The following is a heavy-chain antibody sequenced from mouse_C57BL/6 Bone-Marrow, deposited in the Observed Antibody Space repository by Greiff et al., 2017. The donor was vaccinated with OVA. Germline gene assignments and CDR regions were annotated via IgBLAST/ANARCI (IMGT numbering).Heavy chain of an antibody. CDR1: GYTFTSYG. V-gene: IGHV1-81*01. J-gene: IGHJ3*01. Sequence: VQLQQSGAELARPGASVKLSCKASGYTFTSYGISWVKQRTGQGLEWIGEIYPRSGNTYYNEKFKGKATLTADKSSSTAYMELRSLTSEDSAVYFCARQIYYDSFAYWGQGTLVTVSA. CDR2: IYPRSGNT. D-gene: IGHD2-4*01. CDR3: ARQIYYDSFAY.